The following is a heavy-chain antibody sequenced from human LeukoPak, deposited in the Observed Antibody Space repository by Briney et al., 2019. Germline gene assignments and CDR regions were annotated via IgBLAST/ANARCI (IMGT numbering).Heavy chain of an antibody. D-gene: IGHD3-22*01. CDR1: GGSISSYY. V-gene: IGHV4-4*09. J-gene: IGHJ4*02. CDR3: ARTMYYYDSSGYIFDY. CDR2: IYSSGST. Sequence: SETLSLTCTVSGGSISSYYWSWIRQPPGQGLEWNGFIYSSGSTTYNPSLKSRVAISVDTSKNQFSLRLSSVTAADTAVYYCARTMYYYDSSGYIFDYWGQGTLVTVSS.